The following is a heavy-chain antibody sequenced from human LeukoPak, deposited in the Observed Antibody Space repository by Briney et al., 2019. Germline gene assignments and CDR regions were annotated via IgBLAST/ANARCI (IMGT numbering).Heavy chain of an antibody. V-gene: IGHV1-24*01. CDR3: ATESKVGAYFDY. Sequence: ASVRVSCKVSGYTLTELSMHWVRQAPGKGLEWMGGFDPEDGETIYAQKFQGRVTMTEDTSTDTAYMELSSLRSEDTAVYYCATESKVGAYFDYWGQGTLVTVSS. CDR2: FDPEDGET. J-gene: IGHJ4*02. CDR1: GYTLTELS. D-gene: IGHD1-26*01.